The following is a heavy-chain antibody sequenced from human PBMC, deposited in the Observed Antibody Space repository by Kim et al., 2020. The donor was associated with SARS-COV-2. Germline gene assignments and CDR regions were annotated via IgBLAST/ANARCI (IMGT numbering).Heavy chain of an antibody. CDR1: GGSISSSSYY. CDR2: IYYSGST. Sequence: SETLSLICTVSGGSISSSSYYWGWIRQSPGKGLEWIGSIYYSGSTYYNPSLKSRVTISVDTSKNQFSLKLSSVTAADTAVYYCAREKAAAEYWGQGTLVTVSS. CDR3: AREKAAAEY. V-gene: IGHV4-39*02. D-gene: IGHD6-13*01. J-gene: IGHJ4*02.